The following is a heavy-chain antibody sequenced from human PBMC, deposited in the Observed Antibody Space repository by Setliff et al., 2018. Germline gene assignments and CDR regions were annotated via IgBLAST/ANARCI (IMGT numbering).Heavy chain of an antibody. CDR2: ISNSKATT. D-gene: IGHD7-27*01. CDR3: ARRWETGDQDAYDL. Sequence: GASVKVSCKASGYTFSTYGVSWVRQAPGQRLEWMGWISNSKATTNYAQNLQGRITMTTDTSTSTVYMELRGLRPDDTAVYYRARRWETGDQDAYDLWGQGTRVTVSS. J-gene: IGHJ3*01. V-gene: IGHV1-18*01. CDR1: GYTFSTYG.